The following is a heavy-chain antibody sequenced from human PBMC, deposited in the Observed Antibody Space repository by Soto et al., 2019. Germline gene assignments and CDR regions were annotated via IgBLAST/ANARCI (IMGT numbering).Heavy chain of an antibody. V-gene: IGHV3-23*01. J-gene: IGHJ6*03. CDR2: ISGSGDNT. CDR1: GFTFSSYA. Sequence: EVQLLESGGGLVQPGGSRRLSCAASGFTFSSYALNWVRQAPGKGLEWVSVISGSGDNTYYADSVKGRFTISRDNSKNTLYLQMNSLGAEDTAVYYCAKDLGTDDFWSAYYTYYYMDVWGKGTTVTVSS. D-gene: IGHD3-3*01. CDR3: AKDLGTDDFWSAYYTYYYMDV.